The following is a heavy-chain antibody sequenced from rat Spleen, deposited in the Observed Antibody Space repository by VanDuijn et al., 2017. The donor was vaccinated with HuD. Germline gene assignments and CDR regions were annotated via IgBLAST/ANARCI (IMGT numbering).Heavy chain of an antibody. CDR2: ISYEGSGT. CDR1: GFTFSDYY. CDR3: ARPDSSLYVMDA. Sequence: EVQLVESGGGLVQPGRSLKLSCAASGFTFSDYYMAWVRQAPKKGLEWVASISYEGSGTYYGDSVKSRFTVSRDNAKSTLYLQINSLRSEDTATYFCARPDSSLYVMDAWGQGASVTVSS. D-gene: IGHD1-2*01. V-gene: IGHV5-22*01. J-gene: IGHJ4*01.